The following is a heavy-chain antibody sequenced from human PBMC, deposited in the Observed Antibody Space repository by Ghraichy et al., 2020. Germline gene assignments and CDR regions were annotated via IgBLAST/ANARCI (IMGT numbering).Heavy chain of an antibody. J-gene: IGHJ6*02. Sequence: VKVSCKASGYTFTNYAIHWVRQAPGQRLEWMGWINAGNGNTRYSQKFQGRVTITRDTSATTAYMELSSLKSEDTAVYYCARDLGSDSAWFPINYYYFYGMDVWGQGTTVTVPS. CDR1: GYTFTNYA. V-gene: IGHV1-3*01. CDR3: ARDLGSDSAWFPINYYYFYGMDV. D-gene: IGHD6-19*01. CDR2: INAGNGNT.